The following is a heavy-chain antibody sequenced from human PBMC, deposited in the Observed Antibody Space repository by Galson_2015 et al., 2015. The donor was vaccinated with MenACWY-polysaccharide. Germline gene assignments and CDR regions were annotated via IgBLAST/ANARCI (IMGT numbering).Heavy chain of an antibody. CDR2: FSGTDDNT. CDR1: GFPFSRYA. D-gene: IGHD3-10*01. CDR3: AKGLGSFDF. V-gene: IGHV3-23*01. J-gene: IGHJ4*02. Sequence: SLRLSCAASGFPFSRYAMTWVRQAPGKGLEWVSTFSGTDDNTYYAASVKGRFTTSRDNSKNTLYLQMNSLRAEDTAIYYCAKGLGSFDFWGQGTLVTVSS.